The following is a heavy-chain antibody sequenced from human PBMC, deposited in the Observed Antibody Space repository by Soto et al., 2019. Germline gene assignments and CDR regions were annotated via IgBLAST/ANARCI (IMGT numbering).Heavy chain of an antibody. CDR1: GFTFSSYA. CDR3: AKPPPWAVAGTAYFQH. D-gene: IGHD6-19*01. CDR2: ISGSGGST. V-gene: IGHV3-23*01. J-gene: IGHJ1*01. Sequence: GGSLRLSCAASGFTFSSYAMSWVRQAPGKGLEWVSAISGSGGSTYYEDSVKGRFTISRDNSKNTLYLQMNSLRAEDTAVYYCAKPPPWAVAGTAYFQHWGQGTLVTVSS.